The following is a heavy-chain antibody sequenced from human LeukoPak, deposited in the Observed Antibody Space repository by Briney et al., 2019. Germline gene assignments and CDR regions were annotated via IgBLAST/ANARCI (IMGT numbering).Heavy chain of an antibody. CDR1: SSGGYY. CDR3: AKGNYGDSPYYYYYGMDV. Sequence: SSGGYYWSWVRQAPGKGLEWVSGISWNSGSIGYADSVKGRFTISRDNAKNSLYLQMNSLRAEDTALYYCAKGNYGDSPYYYYYGMDVWGQGTTVTVSS. V-gene: IGHV3-9*01. D-gene: IGHD4-17*01. CDR2: ISWNSGSI. J-gene: IGHJ6*02.